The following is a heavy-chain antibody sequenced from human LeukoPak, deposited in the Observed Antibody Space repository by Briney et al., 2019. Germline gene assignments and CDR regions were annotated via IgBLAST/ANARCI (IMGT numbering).Heavy chain of an antibody. CDR2: IDPGDSDT. V-gene: IGHV5-51*01. Sequence: GESLKISCKGSGYSFTSYWIGWVRQMPGKGRERMWIIDPGDSDTRNTPSFQGQVTISADKSIRTAYLQWSSLKASDTAIYYCARHHAYGDYGCFDYWGQGTLVTVSS. J-gene: IGHJ4*02. CDR3: ARHHAYGDYGCFDY. D-gene: IGHD4-17*01. CDR1: GYSFTSYW.